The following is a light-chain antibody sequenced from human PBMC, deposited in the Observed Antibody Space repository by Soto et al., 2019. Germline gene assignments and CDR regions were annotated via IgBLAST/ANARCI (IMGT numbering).Light chain of an antibody. Sequence: ETVMTQSPATLSVSPGERATRSCRASQSVGSDLAWYQQKPGQAPRLLIYGASTRATGIPARFSGSASGTEFTLTISGLQSEDFAVYYCQQYKNWPPITFGQGTRLEIK. CDR3: QQYKNWPPIT. CDR1: QSVGSD. J-gene: IGKJ5*01. CDR2: GAS. V-gene: IGKV3-15*01.